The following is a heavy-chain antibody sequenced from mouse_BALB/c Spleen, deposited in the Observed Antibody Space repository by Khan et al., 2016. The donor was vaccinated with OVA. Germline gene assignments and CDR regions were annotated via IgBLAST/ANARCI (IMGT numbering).Heavy chain of an antibody. CDR3: SRSNGNYWFAY. J-gene: IGHJ3*01. V-gene: IGHV9-3-1*01. CDR1: GYTLTNYG. CDR2: INTYTGGA. Sequence: QIQLVQSGPELKKPGETVKISCKASGYTLTNYGMNWVKQAPGKDLKWMGWINTYTGGATYADDFKGRFAFSLETSASTAYLQSNNLTNEDTATYFCSRSNGNYWFAYWGQGTLVTVSA. D-gene: IGHD2-1*01.